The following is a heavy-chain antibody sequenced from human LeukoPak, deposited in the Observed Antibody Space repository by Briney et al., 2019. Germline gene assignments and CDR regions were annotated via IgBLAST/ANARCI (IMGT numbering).Heavy chain of an antibody. J-gene: IGHJ4*02. V-gene: IGHV4-34*01. Sequence: SETLSLTCAVYGGSFSGYYWSWIRQPPGKGLEWFGEINHSGSTNYNPSLKSRVTISVDTSKNQFSLKLSSVTAADTAVYYCARGEGSVVVNYYFDYWGQGTLVTVSS. CDR1: GGSFSGYY. CDR2: INHSGST. D-gene: IGHD2-2*01. CDR3: ARGEGSVVVNYYFDY.